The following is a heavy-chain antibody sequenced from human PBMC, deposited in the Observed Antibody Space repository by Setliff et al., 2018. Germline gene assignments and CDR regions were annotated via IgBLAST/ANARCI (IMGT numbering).Heavy chain of an antibody. Sequence: SVKVSCKASGGTFSSYAISWVRQAPGQGLEWMGRIIPIFGTANYAQKFQGRVTITADKSTSTAYMELSSLRSEDTAVYYCASAGYCSSTSCRSYDYWGQGTLVTVS. CDR1: GGTFSSYA. CDR3: ASAGYCSSTSCRSYDY. J-gene: IGHJ4*02. V-gene: IGHV1-69*06. D-gene: IGHD2-2*01. CDR2: IIPIFGTA.